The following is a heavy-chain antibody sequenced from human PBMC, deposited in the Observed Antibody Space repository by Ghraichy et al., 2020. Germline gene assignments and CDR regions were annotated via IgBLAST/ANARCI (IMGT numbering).Heavy chain of an antibody. CDR2: IYHTGTT. Sequence: SCAVSGASIRSTNWWSWVRQPPGKGLEWIGEIYHTGTTNYNPSLKSRVTISTDESKNQFSLKVTSVTAADTAVYYCARVSSGTFGAIEHWGQGTLITVSS. CDR1: GASIRSTNW. D-gene: IGHD3-10*01. CDR3: ARVSSGTFGAIEH. J-gene: IGHJ4*02. V-gene: IGHV4-4*02.